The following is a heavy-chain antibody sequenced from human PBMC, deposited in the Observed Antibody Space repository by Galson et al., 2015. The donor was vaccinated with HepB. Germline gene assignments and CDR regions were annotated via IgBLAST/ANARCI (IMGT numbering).Heavy chain of an antibody. CDR2: ISDTGLDT. V-gene: IGHV3-30*03. Sequence: SLRLSCAASGFNFNNYGIHWVRQTSGKGLEWLAVISDTGLDTSYAESVKGRFSVSRDTSKNTVSLHLSGVRADDTAVYFCAIYIVDGPNVGYHWGQGTPVTVSS. J-gene: IGHJ5*02. CDR1: GFNFNNYG. D-gene: IGHD2-21*01. CDR3: AIYIVDGPNVGYH.